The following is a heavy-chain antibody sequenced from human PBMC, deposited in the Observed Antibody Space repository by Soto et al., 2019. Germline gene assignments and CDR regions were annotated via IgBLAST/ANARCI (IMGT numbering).Heavy chain of an antibody. D-gene: IGHD6-13*01. J-gene: IGHJ5*02. CDR1: GGTFSSYT. V-gene: IGHV1-69*02. Sequence: QVQLVQSGAEVKKPGSSVKVSCKASGGTFSSYTVSWVRQAPGQGLESMGRIIPILGIANYAQKFQGRVTITADKSTSTAYMVLSSLRSEDTAVYYCARASSRVFPTNWFDPWGQGTLVTVSS. CDR2: IIPILGIA. CDR3: ARASSRVFPTNWFDP.